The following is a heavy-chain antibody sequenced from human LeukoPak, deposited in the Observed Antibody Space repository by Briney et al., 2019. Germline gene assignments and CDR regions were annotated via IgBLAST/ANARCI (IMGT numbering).Heavy chain of an antibody. CDR3: AKDWSGRVYSSSSFAY. Sequence: PGGSLRLSCAASAFTFRDYNMNWVRQAPGKGLEWVSAISGSGGSTYYADSVKGRFTISRDNSKNTLYLQMNSLRAEDTAVYYCAKDWSGRVYSSSSFAYWGQGTLVTVSS. V-gene: IGHV3-23*01. J-gene: IGHJ4*02. D-gene: IGHD6-6*01. CDR2: ISGSGGST. CDR1: AFTFRDYN.